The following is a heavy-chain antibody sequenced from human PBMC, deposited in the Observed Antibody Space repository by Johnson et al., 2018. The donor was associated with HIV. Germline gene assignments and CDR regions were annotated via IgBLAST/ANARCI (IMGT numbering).Heavy chain of an antibody. D-gene: IGHD1-26*01. Sequence: QMQLVESGGGVVQPGRSLRLSCAASVFTFHDYGMSWVRQAPGKGLEWVAFIRYDGSNKYYADSVKGRFTISRDNSKNTLYLQMNSLRAEDTAVYYCARVRRREQKLDAFDIWGQGTMVTVSS. V-gene: IGHV3-33*08. J-gene: IGHJ3*02. CDR1: VFTFHDYG. CDR3: ARVRRREQKLDAFDI. CDR2: IRYDGSNK.